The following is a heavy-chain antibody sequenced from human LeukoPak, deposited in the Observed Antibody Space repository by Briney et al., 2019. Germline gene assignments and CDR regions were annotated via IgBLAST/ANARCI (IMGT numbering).Heavy chain of an antibody. J-gene: IGHJ6*04. CDR3: TRDGYYYYGMDV. Sequence: PGRSLRLSCTASGFTFGDYAMSWVRQAPGKGLEWVGFIRSKAYGGTTEYAASVKGRFTISIDDSKSIAYLQMNSLKTEDTAVYYCTRDGYYYYGMDVWGKGTTVTVSS. V-gene: IGHV3-49*04. CDR2: IRSKAYGGTT. CDR1: GFTFGDYA.